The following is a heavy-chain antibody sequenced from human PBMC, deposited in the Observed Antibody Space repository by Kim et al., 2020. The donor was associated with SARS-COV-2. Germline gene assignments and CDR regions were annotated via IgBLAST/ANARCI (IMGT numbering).Heavy chain of an antibody. J-gene: IGHJ4*02. V-gene: IGHV4-34*01. D-gene: IGHD5-18*01. Sequence: NPSLKSRFTIARDASKNQFSLKLGSVTAADTAVDYCARGVESAMVYYLDYWGQGTLVTVSS. CDR3: ARGVESAMVYYLDY.